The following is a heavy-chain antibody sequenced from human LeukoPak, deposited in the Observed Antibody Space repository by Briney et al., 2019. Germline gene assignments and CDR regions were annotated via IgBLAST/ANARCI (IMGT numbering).Heavy chain of an antibody. CDR1: GYTFTSYW. J-gene: IGHJ4*02. V-gene: IGHV5-51*01. CDR3: TLEPGGSGSRVDY. D-gene: IGHD3-10*01. CDR2: IHPGDSDT. Sequence: GESLKISCKGSGYTFTSYWIGWVRQMPGKGLEWMGIIHPGDSDTRYSPSFQGQVTISVDKSINTAYLHGSILKASDTAMYFCTLEPGGSGSRVDYWGQGTLVTVSS.